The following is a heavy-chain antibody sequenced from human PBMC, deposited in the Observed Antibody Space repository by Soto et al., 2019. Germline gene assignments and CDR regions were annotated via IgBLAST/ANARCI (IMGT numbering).Heavy chain of an antibody. CDR1: GYTFTNSG. J-gene: IGHJ5*02. D-gene: IGHD3-22*01. V-gene: IGHV1-18*01. Sequence: GASVKVSCKASGYTFTNSGISWVRQAPGQGLEWMGWIGAYNGHTKYAQKFQGRVTITADKSTSTAYMELSSLRSEDTAVYYCARITHYYVSSDWFDPWGQGTLVTVSS. CDR2: IGAYNGHT. CDR3: ARITHYYVSSDWFDP.